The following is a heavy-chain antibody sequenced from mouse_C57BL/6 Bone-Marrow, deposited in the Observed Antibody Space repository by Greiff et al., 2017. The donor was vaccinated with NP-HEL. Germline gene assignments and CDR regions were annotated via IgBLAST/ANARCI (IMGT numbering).Heavy chain of an antibody. V-gene: IGHV2-4*01. J-gene: IGHJ1*03. CDR2: IWSGGNI. D-gene: IGHD1-1*01. CDR3: AKRGYYGSSYGYFDV. CDR1: GFSLTSYG. Sequence: QVQLKESGPGLVQPSQSLSITCTVSGFSLTSYGVHWVRQPPGKGLEWLGVIWSGGNIDYNAAFISRLSISKDNSKSQVFFKMNSLQADDTAIYYCAKRGYYGSSYGYFDVWGTGTTVTVSS.